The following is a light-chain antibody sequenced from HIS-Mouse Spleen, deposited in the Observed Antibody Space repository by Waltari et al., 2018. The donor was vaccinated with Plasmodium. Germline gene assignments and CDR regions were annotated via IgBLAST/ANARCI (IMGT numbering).Light chain of an antibody. CDR2: KAS. Sequence: DIQMTQSPSTLSASVGDRVTFTCRVRQSISSWLAWCQQKPGKAPKLLIYKASSLESGVPSRFSGSGSGTEFTLTISSLQPDGFATYYCQQYNSYWTFGQGTKVEIK. V-gene: IGKV1-5*03. CDR3: QQYNSYWT. J-gene: IGKJ1*01. CDR1: QSISSW.